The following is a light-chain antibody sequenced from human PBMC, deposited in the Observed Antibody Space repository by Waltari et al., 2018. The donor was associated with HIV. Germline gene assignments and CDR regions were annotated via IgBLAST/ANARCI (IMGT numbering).Light chain of an antibody. V-gene: IGLV3-25*03. CDR1: ALAKQH. CDR3: QSADNTGTSVV. Sequence: SYELTHPPSVSLSPGQTARLTCSADALAKQHTYRYQQKPGQALVVLINKYTQRPSGIPERFSGSSSGTIVTLTISGVQAEDEAVYYCQSADNTGTSVVFGGGTKLTVL. J-gene: IGLJ2*01. CDR2: KYT.